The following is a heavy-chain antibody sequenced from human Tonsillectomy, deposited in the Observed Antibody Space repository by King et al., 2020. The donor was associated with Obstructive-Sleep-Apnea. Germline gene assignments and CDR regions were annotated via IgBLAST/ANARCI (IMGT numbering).Heavy chain of an antibody. J-gene: IGHJ1*01. CDR3: AREGRPAAGSIAEYFPH. Sequence: QLVQSGAEVKKPGASVKVSCKASGYTFTSYGISWVRKAPGQGLESMGWISAYNGNTVYAQKFQGRVTMTRDTSTSTAYMELRSLRSDDTAVYYCAREGRPAAGSIAEYFPHWGQGTLVTVSS. CDR1: GYTFTSYG. D-gene: IGHD6-13*01. V-gene: IGHV1-18*01. CDR2: ISAYNGNT.